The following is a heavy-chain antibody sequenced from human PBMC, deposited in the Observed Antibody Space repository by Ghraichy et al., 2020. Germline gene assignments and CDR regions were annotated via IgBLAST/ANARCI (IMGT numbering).Heavy chain of an antibody. CDR1: GYSFTSYW. CDR2: IYPGDSDT. D-gene: IGHD6-13*01. CDR3: ARRAAAGQYWFDP. Sequence: GESLNISCKGSGYSFTSYWIGWVRQMPGKGLEWMGIIYPGDSDTRYSPSFQGQVTISADKSISTAYLQWSSLKTSDTAMYYCARRAAAGQYWFDPWGQGTLVTVSS. V-gene: IGHV5-51*01. J-gene: IGHJ5*02.